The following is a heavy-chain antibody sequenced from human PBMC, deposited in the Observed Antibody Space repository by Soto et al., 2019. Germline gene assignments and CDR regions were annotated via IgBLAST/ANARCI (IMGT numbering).Heavy chain of an antibody. J-gene: IGHJ4*02. D-gene: IGHD2-15*01. V-gene: IGHV4-39*01. CDR2: IYYSGST. CDR1: GVSISSSSYY. CDR3: ARREGGGYCSGGSCYSGSVTITFDY. Sequence: QLQLQESGPGLVKPSETLSLTCTVSGVSISSSSYYWGWIRQPPGKGLEWIGSIYYSGSTYYNPSLKSRVTISVDTSKNQFSLELSSVTAADTAVYYCARREGGGYCSGGSCYSGSVTITFDYWGQGTLVTVSS.